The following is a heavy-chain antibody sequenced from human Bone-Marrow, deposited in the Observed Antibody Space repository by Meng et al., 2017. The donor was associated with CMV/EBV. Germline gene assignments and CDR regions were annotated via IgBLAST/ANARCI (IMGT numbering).Heavy chain of an antibody. CDR1: GFTFSSYC. CDR2: IKQDGSEK. J-gene: IGHJ6*02. Sequence: GGSLRLSCAASGFTFSSYCMSWVRQAPGKGLEWVANIKQDGSEKYYVDSVKGRFTISRDNAKNSLYLQMNSLRAEDTAVYYCARDLSRPKTIFGVVTIYYYYGMDVWGQGTTVTVSS. D-gene: IGHD3-3*01. CDR3: ARDLSRPKTIFGVVTIYYYYGMDV. V-gene: IGHV3-7*01.